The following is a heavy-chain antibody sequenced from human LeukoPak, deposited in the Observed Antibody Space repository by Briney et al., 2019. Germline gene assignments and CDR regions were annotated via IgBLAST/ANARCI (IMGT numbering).Heavy chain of an antibody. Sequence: GGSLRLSCAASGFTVSSNSMSWVRQAPGKGLEWVSAISGSGGSTYYADSVKGRFTISRDNSKNTLYLQMNSLRAEDTAVYYCAKESLRYFDWLLPFDYWGQGTLVTVSS. CDR2: ISGSGGST. CDR3: AKESLRYFDWLLPFDY. CDR1: GFTVSSNS. D-gene: IGHD3-9*01. J-gene: IGHJ4*02. V-gene: IGHV3-23*01.